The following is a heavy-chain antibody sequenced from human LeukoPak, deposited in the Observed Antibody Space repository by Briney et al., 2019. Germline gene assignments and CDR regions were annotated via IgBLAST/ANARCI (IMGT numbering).Heavy chain of an antibody. V-gene: IGHV1-2*02. D-gene: IGHD3-3*01. CDR3: ARGPYDFWSGYQPHNWFDP. CDR1: GYTFTSYY. Sequence: GASVKVSCKASGYTFTSYYMHWVRQAPGQGLEWMGWINPNSGGTNYAQKFQGRVTMTRDTSISTAYMELSRLRSDDTAVYYCARGPYDFWSGYQPHNWFDPWGQGTLVTVSS. J-gene: IGHJ5*02. CDR2: INPNSGGT.